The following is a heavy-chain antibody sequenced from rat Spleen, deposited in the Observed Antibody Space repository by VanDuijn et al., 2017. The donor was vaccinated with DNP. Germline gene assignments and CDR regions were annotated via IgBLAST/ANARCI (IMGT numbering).Heavy chain of an antibody. CDR2: ISSDGITT. D-gene: IGHD4-3*01. Sequence: EVQLVESGGGLVQPGGSLKLSCAASGFTFSDQYMAWVRQAPTEGLEWVAYISSDGITTYYGDSVKGRFTISRDNAKNTQYLQMDSLRSEDTATYYCVRWNSGHFDYWGQGVMVTVSS. CDR1: GFTFSDQY. J-gene: IGHJ2*01. V-gene: IGHV5-22*01. CDR3: VRWNSGHFDY.